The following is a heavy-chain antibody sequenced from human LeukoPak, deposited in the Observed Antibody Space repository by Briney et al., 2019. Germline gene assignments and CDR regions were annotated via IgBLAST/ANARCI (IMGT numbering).Heavy chain of an antibody. CDR3: ARGRVVGYYDILTGYYGGAHWFDP. Sequence: PSGTLSLTCAVSGGSLSTNTWWSWVRQAPGKGLEWIGEVYHTGSTNYNPSLRSRVTIAVDKSKNQFSLKLSSVTAADTAVYYCARGRVVGYYDILTGYYGGAHWFDPWGQGTLVTVSS. V-gene: IGHV4-4*02. J-gene: IGHJ5*02. CDR2: VYHTGST. CDR1: GGSLSTNTW. D-gene: IGHD3-9*01.